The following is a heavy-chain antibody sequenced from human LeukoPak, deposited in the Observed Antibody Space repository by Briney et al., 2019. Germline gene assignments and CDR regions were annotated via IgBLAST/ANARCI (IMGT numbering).Heavy chain of an antibody. Sequence: SETLSLTCTVSGGSVSSSSYYWSWIRQPAGKGLEWIGRIYTSGSTNYNPSLKSRVTMSVDTSKNQFSLKLSSVTAADTAVYYCAREVLYSYGYDYWGQGTLVTVSS. CDR1: GGSVSSSSYY. V-gene: IGHV4-61*02. J-gene: IGHJ4*02. CDR2: IYTSGST. CDR3: AREVLYSYGYDY. D-gene: IGHD5-18*01.